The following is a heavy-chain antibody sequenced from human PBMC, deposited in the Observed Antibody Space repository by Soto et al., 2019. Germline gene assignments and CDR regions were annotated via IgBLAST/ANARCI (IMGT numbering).Heavy chain of an antibody. J-gene: IGHJ4*02. CDR2: IYYSGST. V-gene: IGHV4-59*01. D-gene: IGHD2-21*02. CDR3: ARGGLLRSGYFDY. Sequence: PLETLPLTCTVSGVSISSYYWILIRQPPGKGLEWIGYIYYSGSTNYNPSLKSRVTISVDTSKNQFSLKLSSVTAADTAVYYCARGGLLRSGYFDYWGQGTLVTVSS. CDR1: GVSISSYY.